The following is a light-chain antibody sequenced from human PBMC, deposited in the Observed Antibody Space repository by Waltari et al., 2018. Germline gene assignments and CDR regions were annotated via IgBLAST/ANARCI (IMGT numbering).Light chain of an antibody. J-gene: IGKJ5*01. CDR1: QSIGTY. CDR2: DAS. CDR3: QQRFNWRPIT. Sequence: EIVLTQSPATLSLSPGERATLSCRASQSIGTYLAWHQQKPGQAPRLLIYDASNRATGVPARFTGSGSGTDFTLTISSLEPEDFAVYYCQQRFNWRPITFGQGTRLETK. V-gene: IGKV3-11*01.